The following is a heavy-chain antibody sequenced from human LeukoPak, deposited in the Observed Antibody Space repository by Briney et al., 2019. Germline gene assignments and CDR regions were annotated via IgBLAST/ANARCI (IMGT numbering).Heavy chain of an antibody. CDR2: IHSSGST. J-gene: IGHJ4*02. V-gene: IGHV4-4*09. CDR1: GDSISGYY. CDR3: ARGYFDSRHSSNPFDY. D-gene: IGHD3-22*01. Sequence: SETLSLTCTVSGDSISGYYWSWIRQTPEKGLEWIGCIHSSGSTIYNPSLKSRLTISVDTSKKQFSLRLTSVTAADTAVYFCARGYFDSRHSSNPFDYWGQGALVTVSS.